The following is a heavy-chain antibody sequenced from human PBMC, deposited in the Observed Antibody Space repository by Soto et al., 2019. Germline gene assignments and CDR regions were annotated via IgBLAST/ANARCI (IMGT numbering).Heavy chain of an antibody. V-gene: IGHV3-23*01. Sequence: GGSLRLSCAASGLIFNKYAMTWVRQAPGKGLEWVSAINGDGTNTYDAVSVKGRFTVSRDNSKNTLYLQMNSLGAEDTALYYCVCGSGTNSYHYMDVWGKGTTVTVSS. CDR2: INGDGTNT. D-gene: IGHD3-10*01. J-gene: IGHJ6*03. CDR3: VCGSGTNSYHYMDV. CDR1: GLIFNKYA.